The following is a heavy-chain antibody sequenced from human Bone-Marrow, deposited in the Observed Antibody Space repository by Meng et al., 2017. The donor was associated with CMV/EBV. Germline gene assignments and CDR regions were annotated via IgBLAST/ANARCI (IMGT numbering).Heavy chain of an antibody. Sequence: GESLKISCAASGFTFSSYSMNWVRQAPGKGLEWVSSISSSSSYIYYADSVKGRFTISRDNAKNSLSLQMNSLRAEDTAVYYCARWSGAKCCNWFDPWGQGTLVTVYS. CDR2: ISSSSSYI. J-gene: IGHJ5*02. CDR3: ARWSGAKCCNWFDP. D-gene: IGHD3-10*01. CDR1: GFTFSSYS. V-gene: IGHV3-21*01.